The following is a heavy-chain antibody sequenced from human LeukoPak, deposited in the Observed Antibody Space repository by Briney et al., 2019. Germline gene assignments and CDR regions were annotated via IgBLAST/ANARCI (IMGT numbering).Heavy chain of an antibody. J-gene: IGHJ4*02. CDR1: GHTFTSYA. V-gene: IGHV1-3*01. Sequence: ASVKVSCKASGHTFTSYAMHWVRQAPGQRLEWMGWINAGNGNTKYSQKFQGRVTITRDTSASTAYMELSSLRSEDTAVYYCAREAATYYYDSSGYYDWGQGTLVTVSS. CDR2: INAGNGNT. D-gene: IGHD3-22*01. CDR3: AREAATYYYDSSGYYD.